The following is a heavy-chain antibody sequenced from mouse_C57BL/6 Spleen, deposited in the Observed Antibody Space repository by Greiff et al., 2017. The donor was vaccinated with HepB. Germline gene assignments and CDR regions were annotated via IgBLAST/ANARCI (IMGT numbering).Heavy chain of an antibody. CDR1: GYTFTSYW. J-gene: IGHJ4*01. V-gene: IGHV1-69*01. Sequence: VQLQQPGAELVMPGASVKLSCKASGYTFTSYWMHWVKQRPGQGLEWIGEIDPSDSYTNYNQKFKGKSTLTVDKSSSTAYMQLSSLTSEDSAVYYCARRNYDYAYYAMDYWGQGTSVTVSS. CDR3: ARRNYDYAYYAMDY. CDR2: IDPSDSYT. D-gene: IGHD2-4*01.